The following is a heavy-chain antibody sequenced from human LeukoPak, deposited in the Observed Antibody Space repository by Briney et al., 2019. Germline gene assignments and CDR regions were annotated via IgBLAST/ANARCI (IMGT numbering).Heavy chain of an antibody. Sequence: GGSLRLSCAASRFTFSSYAMSWVRQAPGKGLEWVSSISGGGGGTYYADSVKGRFTNSRDNSKNTLSLQMNSQRAEDTAVYYCAKNLASAEYWGQGTLVTVSS. CDR3: AKNLASAEY. CDR2: ISGGGGGT. D-gene: IGHD2-15*01. CDR1: RFTFSSYA. V-gene: IGHV3-23*01. J-gene: IGHJ4*02.